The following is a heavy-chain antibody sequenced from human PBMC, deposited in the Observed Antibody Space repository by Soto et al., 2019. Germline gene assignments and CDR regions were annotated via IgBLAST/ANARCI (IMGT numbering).Heavy chain of an antibody. CDR2: IKHSGST. CDR1: GGSFSGYY. D-gene: IGHD3-16*02. Sequence: QVQLQQWGAGLLKPSETLSLTCAVYGGSFSGYYWSWIRQRPGKGLEWIGEIKHSGSTNHNPSLNRRVSISVDTAKDRFSRKGSSVTVALTAVYYCAGKGGDYVWGSYRHYDYWGQGAMVTVSS. V-gene: IGHV4-34*01. J-gene: IGHJ4*02. CDR3: AGKGGDYVWGSYRHYDY.